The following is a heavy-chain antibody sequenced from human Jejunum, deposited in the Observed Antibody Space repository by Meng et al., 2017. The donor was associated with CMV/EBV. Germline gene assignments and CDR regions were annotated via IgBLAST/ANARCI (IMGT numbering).Heavy chain of an antibody. V-gene: IGHV3-48*03. Sequence: CVASGFTFSSSEMNWVRQAPGKGLEWVAYITGGGNTKYYADSVKGRFTISRDNAKSSLYLQMNSLRAEDAAVYYCVRLNLAAFYSWGQGALVTVSS. CDR1: GFTFSSSE. J-gene: IGHJ5*02. D-gene: IGHD2/OR15-2a*01. CDR2: ITGGGNTK. CDR3: VRLNLAAFYS.